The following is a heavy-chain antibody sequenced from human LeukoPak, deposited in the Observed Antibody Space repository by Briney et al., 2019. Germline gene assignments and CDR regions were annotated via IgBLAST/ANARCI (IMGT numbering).Heavy chain of an antibody. Sequence: PGGSLRLSCAASGFTFSSYSMNWVRQAPGKGLEWVSYISSSSSTIYYADSVKGRFTISRDNAKNSLYLQMNSLRDEDTAVYYCARGFAGDCGGDCYSETYFDYWGQGTLVTVSS. D-gene: IGHD2-21*02. J-gene: IGHJ4*02. CDR3: ARGFAGDCGGDCYSETYFDY. CDR2: ISSSSSTI. V-gene: IGHV3-48*02. CDR1: GFTFSSYS.